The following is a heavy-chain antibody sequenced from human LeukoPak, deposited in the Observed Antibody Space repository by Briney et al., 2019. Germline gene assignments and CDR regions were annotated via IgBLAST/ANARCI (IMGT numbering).Heavy chain of an antibody. CDR2: IDHRGGT. J-gene: IGHJ6*03. CDR3: AKLTPLFRGVGVPAGYMDV. Sequence: PSETLSLTCEVYGESFTGYFRAWIRQPPGGGLEWVWEIDHRGGTTYNPSIERRLSILQDTSNNKSSLYLISVTAADTAVYYCAKLTPLFRGVGVPAGYMDVWGNGTTVVVSS. CDR1: GESFTGYF. D-gene: IGHD3-10*01. V-gene: IGHV4-34*01.